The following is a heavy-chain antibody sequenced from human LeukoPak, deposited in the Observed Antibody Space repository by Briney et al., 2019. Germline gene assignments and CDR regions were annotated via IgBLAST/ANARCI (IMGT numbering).Heavy chain of an antibody. CDR3: ARAPYSSGGSTNYYYYYMDV. V-gene: IGHV1-69*01. Sequence: SVKVPCKASGGTFSSYAISWVRLAPGQGLEWMGGIIPIFGTANYAQKFQGRVTITADESTSTAYMELSSLRSEDTAVYYCARAPYSSGGSTNYYYYYMDVWGKGTTVTVSS. CDR2: IIPIFGTA. CDR1: GGTFSSYA. J-gene: IGHJ6*03. D-gene: IGHD6-19*01.